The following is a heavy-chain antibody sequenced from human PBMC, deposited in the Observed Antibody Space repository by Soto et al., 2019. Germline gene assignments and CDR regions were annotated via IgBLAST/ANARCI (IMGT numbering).Heavy chain of an antibody. CDR1: GGSISSSSYY. J-gene: IGHJ4*02. V-gene: IGHV4-39*01. CDR2: IYYRGST. D-gene: IGHD6-13*01. CDR3: ARRRQQLEKYYFDY. Sequence: QLQLQESGPGLVKPSETLSLTCTVSGGSISSSSYYWGWIRQPPGKGLEWIGRIYYRGSTYYNPSLQSRVTISVDTSKNQFSLKLSSVTAADTAVSYCARRRQQLEKYYFDYWGQGTLVTVSS.